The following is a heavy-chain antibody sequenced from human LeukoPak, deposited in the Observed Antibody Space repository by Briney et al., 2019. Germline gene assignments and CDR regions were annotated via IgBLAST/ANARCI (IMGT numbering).Heavy chain of an antibody. CDR1: GYTSTSYA. D-gene: IGHD6-19*01. J-gene: IGHJ4*02. CDR3: ARVGGGPGLAVAGNGY. Sequence: EASVKVSCKASGYTSTSYAMNWVRQAPGQGLEWMGWINTNTGNPTYAQGFTGRFVFSLDTSVSTAYLQISSLKAVDTAVCYCARVGGGPGLAVAGNGYWGQGTLVTVSS. CDR2: INTNTGNP. V-gene: IGHV7-4-1*02.